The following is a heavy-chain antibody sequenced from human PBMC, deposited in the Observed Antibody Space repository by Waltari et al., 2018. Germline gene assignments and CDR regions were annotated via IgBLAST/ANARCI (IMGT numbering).Heavy chain of an antibody. CDR3: ARSGGYIDY. CDR2: IKKNGDAT. J-gene: IGHJ4*02. D-gene: IGHD2-15*01. CDR1: GFSFSGSW. Sequence: EVNLVESGGGLVQPGGSLRLSCAASGFSFSGSWMHWVRQAPGKGLVWVSRIKKNGDATSYADSVKGRFTISKDNAKNTLYLEMNSLRAEDTAVYYCARSGGYIDYWGQGTLVTVSS. V-gene: IGHV3-74*01.